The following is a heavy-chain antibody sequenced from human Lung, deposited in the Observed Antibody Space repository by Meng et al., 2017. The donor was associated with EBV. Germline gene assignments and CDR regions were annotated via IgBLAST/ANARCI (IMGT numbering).Heavy chain of an antibody. D-gene: IGHD3-16*01. J-gene: IGHJ4*02. CDR2: IDYGGIST. CDR1: GFIFNNYR. V-gene: IGHV3-21*01. Sequence: EVQLVEFGGGLVEPGGSLRLSCAASGFIFNNYRMNWVRQAPGKGLEWVSVIDYGGISTYYADSVKGRFTISRDNAKNSVSLQMNNLRAEDTAVYYCVREEYDPRDFWGQGTLVTVSS. CDR3: VREEYDPRDF.